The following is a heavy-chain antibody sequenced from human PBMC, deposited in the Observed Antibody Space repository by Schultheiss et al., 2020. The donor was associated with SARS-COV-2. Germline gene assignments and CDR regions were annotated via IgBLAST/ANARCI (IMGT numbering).Heavy chain of an antibody. CDR3: ARVATRGVDY. J-gene: IGHJ4*02. CDR2: MNPNSGNT. V-gene: IGHV1-8*02. D-gene: IGHD2-15*01. CDR1: GGTFSSYA. Sequence: ASVKVSCKASGGTFSSYAISWVRQAPGQGLEWMGWMNPNSGNTGYAQKFQGRVTMTRNTSISTAYMELSSLRSEDTAVYYCARVATRGVDYWGQGTLVTVSS.